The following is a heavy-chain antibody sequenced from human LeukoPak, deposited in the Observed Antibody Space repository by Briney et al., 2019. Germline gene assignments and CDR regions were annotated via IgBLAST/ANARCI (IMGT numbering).Heavy chain of an antibody. J-gene: IGHJ4*02. V-gene: IGHV1-69*06. CDR2: IIPIFGTA. CDR3: ARGTFRNSAATRGLPDY. D-gene: IGHD2-2*01. CDR1: GGTFSSYA. Sequence: SVKVSCKASGGTFSSYAISWVRQAPGQGLEWMGGIIPIFGTANYAQKFQGRVTITADKSTSTAYMELSSLRSEDTAVYYCARGTFRNSAATRGLPDYWGQGTLVTVSS.